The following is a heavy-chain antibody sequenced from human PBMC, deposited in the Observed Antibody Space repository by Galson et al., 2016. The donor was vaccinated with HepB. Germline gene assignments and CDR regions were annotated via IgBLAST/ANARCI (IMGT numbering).Heavy chain of an antibody. CDR1: GYTFTGHY. CDR2: INANSGAT. Sequence: SVKVSCKASGYTFTGHYVHWVRQAPGQGLQWMGWINANSGATNYPQRFQGWVTMTRDTSTSTVYMELSRLRSDDTAVYYCARGGYCRSPTCPYSNPAYGMDIWGQGTTVTVSS. V-gene: IGHV1-2*04. J-gene: IGHJ6*02. CDR3: ARGGYCRSPTCPYSNPAYGMDI. D-gene: IGHD2-2*01.